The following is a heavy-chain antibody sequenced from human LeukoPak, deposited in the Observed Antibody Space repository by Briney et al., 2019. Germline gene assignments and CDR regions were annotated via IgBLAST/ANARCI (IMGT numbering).Heavy chain of an antibody. V-gene: IGHV1-18*01. Sequence: ASVKVSCTASGYTFTSYYLSWVRQAPGQGLEWMGWISAYNANTNYAQKVQGRVTMTTDTSTSTAYMELRSLRSDDTTVYYCARDAPDASNVIAARLDAFDIWGQGTMVTVSS. D-gene: IGHD2-15*01. CDR2: ISAYNANT. CDR1: GYTFTSYY. CDR3: ARDAPDASNVIAARLDAFDI. J-gene: IGHJ3*02.